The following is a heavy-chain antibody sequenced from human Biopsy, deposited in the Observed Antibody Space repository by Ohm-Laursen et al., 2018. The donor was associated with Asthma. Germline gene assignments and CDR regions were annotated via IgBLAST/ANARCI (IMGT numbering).Heavy chain of an antibody. V-gene: IGHV1-69*01. CDR3: ARHPYNFGGFDY. CDR2: LIPVLGTP. D-gene: IGHD5-24*01. Sequence: SSVKVSCKASGDSFSNYAISWVRQAPGQGLEWMGGLIPVLGTPDHAQMFEGRVTITADEPTDTAYMELRSLRSDDTAVYYCARHPYNFGGFDYWGQGSLVLVSS. J-gene: IGHJ4*02. CDR1: GDSFSNYA.